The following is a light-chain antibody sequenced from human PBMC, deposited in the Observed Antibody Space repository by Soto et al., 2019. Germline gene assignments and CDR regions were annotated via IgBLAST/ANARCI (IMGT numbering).Light chain of an antibody. CDR2: DAS. Sequence: EIVLTQSPATLSLSPGERATLSCRASQYITIYLAWYQQKPGQAPRLLIYDASTRATGIPARFSGSGSGTEFTLTISSLQSEDFAVYYCQQYDTWPPMYTFGQGTNLEIK. CDR3: QQYDTWPPMYT. CDR1: QYITIY. V-gene: IGKV3-15*01. J-gene: IGKJ2*01.